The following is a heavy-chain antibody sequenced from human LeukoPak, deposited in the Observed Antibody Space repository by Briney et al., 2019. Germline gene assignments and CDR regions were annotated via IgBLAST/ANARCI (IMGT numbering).Heavy chain of an antibody. V-gene: IGHV1-46*01. J-gene: IGHJ4*02. CDR2: INPSGGST. CDR1: GYTFTDYY. D-gene: IGHD3-16*01. Sequence: VASVKVSCKASGYTFTDYYMHWVRQAPGHGLEWMGIINPSGGSTSYAQKFRGRVMITADKSTRTAYMELSSLRSEDTAVYYCARDNDSRDPPHFDYWGQGTLVTVSS. CDR3: ARDNDSRDPPHFDY.